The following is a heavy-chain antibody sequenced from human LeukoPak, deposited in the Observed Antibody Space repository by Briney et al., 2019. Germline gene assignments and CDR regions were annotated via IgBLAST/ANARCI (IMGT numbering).Heavy chain of an antibody. Sequence: GGSLRLSCAASGFTFSSYSVKWVRQAPGKGLEWISYISSSSSTIYYADSVKGRFTISRDNSKNTLYLQMNSLRAEDTAVYYCAKDRYSSGWYLFDYWGQGTLVTVSS. CDR2: ISSSSSTI. J-gene: IGHJ4*02. CDR1: GFTFSSYS. V-gene: IGHV3-48*01. D-gene: IGHD6-19*01. CDR3: AKDRYSSGWYLFDY.